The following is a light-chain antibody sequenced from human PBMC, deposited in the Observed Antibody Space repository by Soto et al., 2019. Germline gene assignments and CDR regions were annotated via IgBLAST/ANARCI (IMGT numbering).Light chain of an antibody. V-gene: IGKV1-5*01. CDR1: QSITTW. J-gene: IGKJ4*01. CDR3: QQLNSYPLT. CDR2: DAS. Sequence: DIQMTQSPSTLSASVGDRVVITCRASQSITTWLAWYQQKPGKAPKLLIYDASSLESGVPSRFSGSGSGTEFTLTITSLQPEDFAAYYCQQLNSYPLTFGGGTKVEIK.